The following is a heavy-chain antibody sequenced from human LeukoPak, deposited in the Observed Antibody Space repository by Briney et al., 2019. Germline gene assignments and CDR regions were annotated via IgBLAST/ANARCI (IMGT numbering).Heavy chain of an antibody. CDR1: GGSFSGYY. Sequence: PSETLSLTCAVYGGSFSGYYWSWIRQPPGKGLEWIGEINHSGSTNYNPSLKSRVTISVDTSKNQFSLKLSSVTAAATAVYYCARGDYYDSSGLFDYWGQGTLVTVSS. D-gene: IGHD3-22*01. CDR3: ARGDYYDSSGLFDY. CDR2: INHSGST. J-gene: IGHJ4*02. V-gene: IGHV4-34*01.